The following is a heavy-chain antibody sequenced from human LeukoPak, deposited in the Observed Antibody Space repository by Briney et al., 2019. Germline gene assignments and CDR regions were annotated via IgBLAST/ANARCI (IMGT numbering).Heavy chain of an antibody. Sequence: ASVKVSCKASGYTFTGYYMHWVRQAPGQGLEWMGWINPNSGGTNYAQKFQGRVTMTRDTSLSTAYMELSRLRSDDTAVYYCARGSITMVRGVIGRYWGQGTLVTVSS. CDR2: INPNSGGT. J-gene: IGHJ4*02. CDR3: ARGSITMVRGVIGRY. D-gene: IGHD3-10*01. V-gene: IGHV1-2*02. CDR1: GYTFTGYY.